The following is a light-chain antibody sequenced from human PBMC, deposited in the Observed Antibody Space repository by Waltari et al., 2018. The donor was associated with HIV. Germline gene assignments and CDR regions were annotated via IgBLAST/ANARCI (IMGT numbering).Light chain of an antibody. CDR2: GPS. Sequence: EIVMTQSPATLSVSPGERATLSCRASQSVSSNLACYQQKAGQAPRLLIYGPSTRATGIPARFSGSGSGTEFNFTISGLQSEDFAVYYCQQYNNWPPKTFGQGTKVEIK. CDR3: QQYNNWPPKT. V-gene: IGKV3-15*01. J-gene: IGKJ1*01. CDR1: QSVSSN.